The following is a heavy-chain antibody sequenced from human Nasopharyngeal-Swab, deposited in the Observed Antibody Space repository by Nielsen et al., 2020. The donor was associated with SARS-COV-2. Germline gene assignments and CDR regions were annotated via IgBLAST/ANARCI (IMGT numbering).Heavy chain of an antibody. CDR3: AREMITFGGVIGDYYGMDV. J-gene: IGHJ6*02. Sequence: GESLKISYAASGFTFSSYAMHWVRQAPGKGLEWVAVISYDGSNKYYADSVKGRFTISRDNSKNTLYLQMNSLRAEDTAVYYCAREMITFGGVIGDYYGMDVWGQGTTVTVSS. CDR1: GFTFSSYA. V-gene: IGHV3-30*04. D-gene: IGHD3-16*02. CDR2: ISYDGSNK.